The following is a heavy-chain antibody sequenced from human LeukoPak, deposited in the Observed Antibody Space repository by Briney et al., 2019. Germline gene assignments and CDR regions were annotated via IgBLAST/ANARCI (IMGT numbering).Heavy chain of an antibody. Sequence: PSETLSLTCTVSDGSLSSYYWSWIRQPPGKGLEWIGYIYNSGSTNYNPSLKSRVTISVDTSKNQLSLKLSSVTAADTAVSYCWRGRAMMRRDHWYFDLWGRGTLVTVSS. V-gene: IGHV4-59*01. CDR2: IYNSGST. J-gene: IGHJ2*01. CDR1: DGSLSSYY. CDR3: WRGRAMMRRDHWYFDL. D-gene: IGHD3-22*01.